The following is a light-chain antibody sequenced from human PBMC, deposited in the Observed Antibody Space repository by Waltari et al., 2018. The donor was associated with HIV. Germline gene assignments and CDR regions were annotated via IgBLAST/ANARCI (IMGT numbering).Light chain of an antibody. CDR2: DAS. J-gene: IGKJ4*01. Sequence: DIALTQSPATLSLSPGERATLSCRASEGVHNFLVWYQQRPDQPPRLLVYDASKRASDIPARFTGSVSGTDFTLTIDSLEPEDFAFYFCQQRAKWPPTFGGGTKVETK. CDR3: QQRAKWPPT. V-gene: IGKV3-11*01. CDR1: EGVHNF.